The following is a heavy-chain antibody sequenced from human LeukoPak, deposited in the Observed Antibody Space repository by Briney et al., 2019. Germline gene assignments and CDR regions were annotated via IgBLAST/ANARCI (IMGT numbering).Heavy chain of an antibody. D-gene: IGHD6-13*01. CDR2: INHSGST. V-gene: IGHV4-34*01. Sequence: SETLSLTCAVYGGSFSGYYWSWIRQPPGKGLEWIGEINHSGSTNYNPSLKSRVTISVDTSKNQFSLKLSSVTAADTAVYYCARVSSSLTKYYFDYWGQGTLVTVSS. CDR3: ARVSSSLTKYYFDY. J-gene: IGHJ4*02. CDR1: GGSFSGYY.